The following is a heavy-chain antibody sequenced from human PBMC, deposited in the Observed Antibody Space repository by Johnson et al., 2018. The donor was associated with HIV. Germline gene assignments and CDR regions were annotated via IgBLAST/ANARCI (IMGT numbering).Heavy chain of an antibody. D-gene: IGHD6-13*01. V-gene: IGHV3-66*03. J-gene: IGHJ3*02. CDR2: IYSGGST. Sequence: VQLVESGGGLIQPGGSLRLSCAASGFTVSSNYMSWVRQAPGKGLEWVSVIYSGGSTYYADSVKGRFTISRDNFKNTLYLQMGSLRAEDMAVYYCARARSSSWYDGAFDIWGQGTMVTVSS. CDR1: GFTVSSNY. CDR3: ARARSSSWYDGAFDI.